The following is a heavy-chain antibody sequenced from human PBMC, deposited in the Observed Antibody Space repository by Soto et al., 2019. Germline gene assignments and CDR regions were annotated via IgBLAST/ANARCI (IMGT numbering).Heavy chain of an antibody. V-gene: IGHV3-33*01. CDR1: GFTFSSYG. CDR3: ARGGAYCSGGSCYSLEH. CDR2: IWYDGSNK. Sequence: QVPLLESGGGVVQPGRSLRLSCAASGFTFSSYGMHWVRQAPGKGLEWVAVIWYDGSNKYYADSVKGRFTISRDNSKNTLYLQMNSLRAEDTAVYYCARGGAYCSGGSCYSLEHWGQGTLVTVSS. J-gene: IGHJ1*01. D-gene: IGHD2-15*01.